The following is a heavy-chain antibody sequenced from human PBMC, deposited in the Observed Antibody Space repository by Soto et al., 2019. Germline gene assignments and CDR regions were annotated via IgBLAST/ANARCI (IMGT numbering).Heavy chain of an antibody. J-gene: IGHJ5*02. CDR1: GFTFDDYA. Sequence: GGSLRLSCAASGFTFDDYAMHWVRQAPGKGLEWVSGISWNSGSIGYADSVKGRFTISRDNAKNSLYLQMNSLRAEDTALYYCAKGSYLGYCSGGSCYGWFDPWGQGTLVTVSS. CDR2: ISWNSGSI. D-gene: IGHD2-15*01. V-gene: IGHV3-9*01. CDR3: AKGSYLGYCSGGSCYGWFDP.